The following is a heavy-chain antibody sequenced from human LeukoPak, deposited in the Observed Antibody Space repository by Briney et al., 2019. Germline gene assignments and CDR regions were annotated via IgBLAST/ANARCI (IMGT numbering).Heavy chain of an antibody. J-gene: IGHJ6*03. CDR2: IYTSGST. CDR1: GDSISSYY. Sequence: SETLSLTCTVSGDSISSYYWSWIRQPAGRGLEWIGRIYTSGSTNYNPSLKSRVTMSVDTSKNQFSLKLSYVTAADTAVYYCARVHTTGYFPRYSYYYMDVWGRGTTVTVSS. V-gene: IGHV4-4*07. CDR3: ARVHTTGYFPRYSYYYMDV. D-gene: IGHD3-9*01.